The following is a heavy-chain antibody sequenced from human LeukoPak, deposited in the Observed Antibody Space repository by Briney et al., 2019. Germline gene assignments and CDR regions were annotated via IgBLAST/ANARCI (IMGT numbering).Heavy chain of an antibody. D-gene: IGHD3-10*01. CDR2: ISTSSSSI. V-gene: IGHV3-21*01. Sequence: GGSLRLSCAASGFTFSSYWMNWVRQAPGKGLEWVSFISTSSSSIYYADSVKGRFTISRDNAKNSLYLQMDSLRAEDTAVYYCAGDQGAINVWGQGTLVTVSS. CDR3: AGDQGAINV. J-gene: IGHJ4*02. CDR1: GFTFSSYW.